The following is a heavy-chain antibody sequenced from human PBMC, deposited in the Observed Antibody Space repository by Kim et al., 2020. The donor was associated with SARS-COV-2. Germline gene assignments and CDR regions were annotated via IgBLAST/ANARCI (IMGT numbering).Heavy chain of an antibody. V-gene: IGHV3-15*01. CDR1: GFTFGNDS. CDR3: AMTYRSG. D-gene: IGHD6-25*01. CDR2: IKTKTDGGTT. J-gene: IGHJ6*02. Sequence: GGSLRLSCAASGFTFGNDSMSWVRQAPGKGLEWVGRIKTKTDGGTTDYAAHGKGRFTISRDDSKNTLHMQMNNLKIEDTAVYYCAMTYRSGWGQGTKVTVSS.